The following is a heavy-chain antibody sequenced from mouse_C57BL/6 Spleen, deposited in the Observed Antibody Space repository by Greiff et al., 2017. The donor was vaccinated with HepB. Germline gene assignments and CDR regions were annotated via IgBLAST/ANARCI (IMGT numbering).Heavy chain of an antibody. V-gene: IGHV1-72*01. CDR2: IDPNSGGT. J-gene: IGHJ1*03. CDR3: ARERVNDGYYVWYFDV. Sequence: QVQLQQPGAELVKPGASVKLSCKASGYTFTSYWMHWVKQRPGRGLEWIGRIDPNSGGTKYNEKFKSKATLTVDKPSSTAYMQLSSLTSEDSAVYYCARERVNDGYYVWYFDVWGTGTTVTVSS. CDR1: GYTFTSYW. D-gene: IGHD2-3*01.